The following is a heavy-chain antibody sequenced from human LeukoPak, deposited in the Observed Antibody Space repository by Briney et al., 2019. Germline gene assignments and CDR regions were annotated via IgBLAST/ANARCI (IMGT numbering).Heavy chain of an antibody. V-gene: IGHV4-59*12. Sequence: PSETLSLTCTVSGGSISSYYWSWIRQPPGKGLEWIGYIYYSGSTYYSPSFESRVTISVDTSKNQFSLKLSSVTAADTAVYYCASQVVIVPAPPREFDYWGQGTLVTVSS. CDR1: GGSISSYY. CDR2: IYYSGST. CDR3: ASQVVIVPAPPREFDY. J-gene: IGHJ4*02. D-gene: IGHD2-2*01.